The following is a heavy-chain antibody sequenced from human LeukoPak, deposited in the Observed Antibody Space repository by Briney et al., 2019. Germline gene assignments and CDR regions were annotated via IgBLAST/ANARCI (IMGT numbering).Heavy chain of an antibody. CDR3: AKGYGSGSYMIDY. V-gene: IGHV3-30*18. D-gene: IGHD3-10*01. J-gene: IGHJ4*02. CDR2: ISYDGSNE. CDR1: GFTFISYG. Sequence: GGSLRLSCAASGFTFISYGIHWVRQAPGRGLEWVAFISYDGSNEYYADSVKGRFTISRDNSKNTLYLQMNSLRAEDTAVYYCAKGYGSGSYMIDYWGQGTLVTVSS.